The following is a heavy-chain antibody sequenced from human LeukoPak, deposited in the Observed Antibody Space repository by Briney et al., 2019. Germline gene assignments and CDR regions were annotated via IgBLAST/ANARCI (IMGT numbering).Heavy chain of an antibody. J-gene: IGHJ5*02. D-gene: IGHD2-2*01. Sequence: SQTLSLTCTVSGGSISSGGYYWSWIRQPPGKGLEWIGYIYHSGSTYYNPSLKSRVTISVDTSKNQSSLKLSSVTAADTAVYYCARTVPAAMIFWFDPWGQGTLVTVSS. CDR3: ARTVPAAMIFWFDP. CDR2: IYHSGST. V-gene: IGHV4-30-2*01. CDR1: GGSISSGGYY.